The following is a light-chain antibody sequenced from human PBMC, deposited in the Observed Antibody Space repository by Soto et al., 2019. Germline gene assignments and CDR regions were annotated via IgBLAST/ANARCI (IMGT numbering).Light chain of an antibody. Sequence: DIQMTQSPSTLSASVGDRVTITCRASQSINIWLAWYQQKPGKAPKLLIYKASSLESGVPSRFSGSGSGTELSITISSLQPDDFASYYCQQYNDYSPWTFGQGTKVEIK. V-gene: IGKV1-5*03. CDR1: QSINIW. CDR2: KAS. CDR3: QQYNDYSPWT. J-gene: IGKJ1*01.